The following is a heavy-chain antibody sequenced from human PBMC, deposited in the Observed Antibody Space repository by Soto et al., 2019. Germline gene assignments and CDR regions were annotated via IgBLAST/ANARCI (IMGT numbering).Heavy chain of an antibody. CDR2: IHNSVRT. D-gene: IGHD6-19*01. J-gene: IGHJ4*02. CDR1: GGSVSSDY. Sequence: QVQLQESGPGLVKASETLSLTCTVSGGSVSSDYWSWVRQPPGKGLEWIGYIHNSVRTNYNPSFKSRVTISVDTSRNQVSLDLNSVTAADTAVYYCARTDSGGQWNYWGQGTLVTVSS. V-gene: IGHV4-59*02. CDR3: ARTDSGGQWNY.